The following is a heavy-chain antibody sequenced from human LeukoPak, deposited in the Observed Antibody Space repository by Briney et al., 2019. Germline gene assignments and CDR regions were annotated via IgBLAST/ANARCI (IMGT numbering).Heavy chain of an antibody. CDR2: ITTGGPNT. V-gene: IGHV3-23*01. D-gene: IGHD6-19*01. J-gene: IGHJ4*02. CDR1: GFTFSSYT. Sequence: PGGSLRLSCTASGFTFSSYTMSWVRQAPGKGLKWVSTITTGGPNTYYADSVKGRFTVSRDDSKNTLYLQMNSLRAEDTAVYYCANAPGQWLAYEVWGQGTLVTVSS. CDR3: ANAPGQWLAYEV.